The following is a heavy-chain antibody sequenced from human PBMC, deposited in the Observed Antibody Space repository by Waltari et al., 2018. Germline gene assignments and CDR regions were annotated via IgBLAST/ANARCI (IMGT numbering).Heavy chain of an antibody. CDR1: GFTFSSYA. CDR3: AKDYRYYFDSSGHFQH. CDR2: ICGSGDST. Sequence: EVQLFESGGGLVRPGGSLRVSCAASGFTFSSYAMNWVRQAPGKGLEWVSSICGSGDSTYYTYSVKGRFTISRDNSKNTLYLQIDSLRAEDTAVYYCAKDYRYYFDSSGHFQHWGQGTLVTVSS. J-gene: IGHJ1*01. V-gene: IGHV3-23*01. D-gene: IGHD3-22*01.